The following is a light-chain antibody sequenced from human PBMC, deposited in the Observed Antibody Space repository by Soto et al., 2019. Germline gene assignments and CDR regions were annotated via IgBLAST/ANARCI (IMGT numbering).Light chain of an antibody. CDR1: QSISCW. Sequence: DIQMTQSPSTLSASVGDRVTITCRASQSISCWLAWYQQKPWKAPKLLICDASSLESGVPSRFSGSGSGTEFTLTICSLQPDDCATYDCQQYNSYSRTFGQGTQVAI. V-gene: IGKV1-5*01. J-gene: IGKJ1*01. CDR2: DAS. CDR3: QQYNSYSRT.